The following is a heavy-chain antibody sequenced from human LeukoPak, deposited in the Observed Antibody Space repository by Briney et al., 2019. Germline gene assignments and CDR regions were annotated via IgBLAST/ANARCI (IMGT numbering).Heavy chain of an antibody. CDR1: GGSFSGYY. V-gene: IGHV4-34*01. J-gene: IGHJ5*02. CDR2: INHSGST. Sequence: SETLSLTCAVYGGSFSGYYWSWIRQPPGKGLEWIGEINHSGSTNYNPSLKSRVTISGDTSKNQFSLKLSSVTAADTAVYYCARRTITMVRGVSNWFDPWGQGTLVTVSS. D-gene: IGHD3-10*01. CDR3: ARRTITMVRGVSNWFDP.